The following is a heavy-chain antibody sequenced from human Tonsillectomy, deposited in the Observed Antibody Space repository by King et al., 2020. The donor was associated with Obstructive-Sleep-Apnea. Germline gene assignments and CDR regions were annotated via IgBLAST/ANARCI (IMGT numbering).Heavy chain of an antibody. CDR3: ATPGGASGGGDFDY. Sequence: QLVQSGAEVKKPGASVKVSCKASGYTFTSYYIHWVRQAPGQGLEWMGIINPGGGSTSYAQKIQGRVTMTRDTSTSTVYMELSSLRSEDTAVYYCATPGGASGGGDFDYWGQGTLVTVSS. CDR1: GYTFTSYY. D-gene: IGHD3-16*01. CDR2: INPGGGST. V-gene: IGHV1-46*03. J-gene: IGHJ4*02.